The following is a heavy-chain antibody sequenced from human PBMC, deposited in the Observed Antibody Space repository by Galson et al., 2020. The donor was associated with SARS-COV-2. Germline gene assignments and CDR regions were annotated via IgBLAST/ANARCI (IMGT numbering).Heavy chain of an antibody. D-gene: IGHD3-3*01. J-gene: IGHJ6*02. Sequence: GGSLRLSCAVSGFTFSNFGMHWVRQAPGEGLEWLSFISFDGSVIYYADSVKGRFTISRDNSQNTVSLQMNSLRGEDTALYYCARDRVDQDFWRASRSFYYHIAMDVWGQGTSVTVSS. CDR1: GFTFSNFG. V-gene: IGHV3-30*03. CDR2: ISFDGSVI. CDR3: ARDRVDQDFWRASRSFYYHIAMDV.